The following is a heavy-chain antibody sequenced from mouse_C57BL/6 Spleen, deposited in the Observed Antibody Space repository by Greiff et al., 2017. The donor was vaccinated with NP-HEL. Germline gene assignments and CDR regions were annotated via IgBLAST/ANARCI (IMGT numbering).Heavy chain of an antibody. D-gene: IGHD2-5*01. Sequence: EVMLVESGGGLVKPGGSLKLSCAASGFTFSSYAMSWVRQTPAKRLEWVATISDGGSYTYYPDNVKGRFTISRDNAKNNLYLQMSHLKSEDTAMYYCSRDPIYYSNYDYWYFDVWGTGTTVTVSS. CDR1: GFTFSSYA. CDR3: SRDPIYYSNYDYWYFDV. CDR2: ISDGGSYT. V-gene: IGHV5-4*01. J-gene: IGHJ1*03.